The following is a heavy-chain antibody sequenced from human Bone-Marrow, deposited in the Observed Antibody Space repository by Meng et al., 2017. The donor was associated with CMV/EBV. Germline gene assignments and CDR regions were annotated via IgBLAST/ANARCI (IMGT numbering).Heavy chain of an antibody. D-gene: IGHD4-11*01. CDR2: IKPDGSEM. CDR3: ARDLTTIPGQNY. CDR1: GFTFSSYA. Sequence: GGSLRLSCAASGFTFSSYAMSWVRQAPGKGLEWVANIKPDGSEMYYLDSMKGRFTISRDNAKNSLYLQINSLRAEDTAVYYCARDLTTIPGQNYWGQGTLVTVYS. J-gene: IGHJ4*02. V-gene: IGHV3-7*01.